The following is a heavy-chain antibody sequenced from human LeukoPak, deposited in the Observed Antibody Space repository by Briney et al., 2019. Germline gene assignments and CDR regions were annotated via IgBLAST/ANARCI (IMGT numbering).Heavy chain of an antibody. CDR3: ARDEYIHGDLTNFDS. J-gene: IGHJ4*02. Sequence: QPGGSLRLSRAASGFSFSSHGMSWVRQAPGKGLEWVSGIIGGAGGAYYADSVKGRFTISRDNSKNTLYLQMNSLRAEDTAVYYCARDEYIHGDLTNFDSWGQGTLVIVSS. D-gene: IGHD4-17*01. V-gene: IGHV3-23*01. CDR2: IIGGAGGA. CDR1: GFSFSSHG.